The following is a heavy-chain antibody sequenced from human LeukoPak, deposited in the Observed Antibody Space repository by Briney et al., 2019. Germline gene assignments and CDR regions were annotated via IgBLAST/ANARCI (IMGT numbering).Heavy chain of an antibody. D-gene: IGHD3-22*01. V-gene: IGHV4-4*07. CDR2: IYTSGST. CDR3: ARDYYDSSGYSKYYYYYYMDV. J-gene: IGHJ6*03. Sequence: SETLSLTCTVSGGSISSYYWSWIRQPAGKGLEWIGRIYTSGSTNYNHSLKSRVTMSVDTSKNQFSLKLSSVTAADTAVYYCARDYYDSSGYSKYYYYYYMDVWGKGTTVTVSS. CDR1: GGSISSYY.